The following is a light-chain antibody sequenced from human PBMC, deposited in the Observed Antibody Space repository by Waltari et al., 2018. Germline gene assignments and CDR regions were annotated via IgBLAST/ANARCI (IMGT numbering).Light chain of an antibody. J-gene: IGKJ4*01. CDR3: QQYGSSPLT. CDR1: QSVSSSY. CDR2: GAS. Sequence: DIVLTQYPGTLSLSPGERATLSCRGSQSVSSSYLAWYQQKPGQAPRLLIYGASSRATGIPDRFSGSGSGTDFTLTISRLEPEDFAVYYCQQYGSSPLTFGGGTKVEIK. V-gene: IGKV3-20*01.